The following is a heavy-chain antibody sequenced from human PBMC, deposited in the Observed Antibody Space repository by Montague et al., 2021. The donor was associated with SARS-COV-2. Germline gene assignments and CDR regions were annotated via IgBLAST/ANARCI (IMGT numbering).Heavy chain of an antibody. D-gene: IGHD6-13*01. CDR3: VRGIGAAGSYDY. V-gene: IGHV6-1*01. J-gene: IGHJ4*02. CDR2: TYYRSMWKS. CDR1: GDSVSSNSAT. Sequence: CAISGDSVSSNSATWNWIRQSPSRGLEWLGRTYYRSMWKSDYARXVKSRIAINPDTSKNQFSLQLSSVTPEDTALYYCVRGIGAAGSYDYWGQGTLVTVSS.